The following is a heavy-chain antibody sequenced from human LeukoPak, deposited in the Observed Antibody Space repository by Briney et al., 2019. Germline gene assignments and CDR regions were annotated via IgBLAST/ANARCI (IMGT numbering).Heavy chain of an antibody. CDR1: GGSINSYY. D-gene: IGHD3-10*01. J-gene: IGHJ5*02. Sequence: SETLSLTCTVSGGSINSYYWSWIRQPPGKGLECIGCIHYTGSTNCNPSLKSRVTISVDTSKNQFSLKLSSVTAADTAIYYCARGGYYGSGNDFRFDPWGQGTLVTVSS. CDR2: IHYTGST. CDR3: ARGGYYGSGNDFRFDP. V-gene: IGHV4-59*01.